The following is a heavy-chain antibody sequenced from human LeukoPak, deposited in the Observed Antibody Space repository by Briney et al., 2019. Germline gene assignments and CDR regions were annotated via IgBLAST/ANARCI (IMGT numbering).Heavy chain of an antibody. CDR2: IWYDGSNK. Sequence: GGSLRLSCAASGFTFSNYGMHWVRQAPGKGLEWVALIWYDGSNKYYADSVKGRFTISRDNSKNILYLQMNSLRAEDTAVYYCAGSYYNVFDYWGQGTLVTVSS. CDR3: AGSYYNVFDY. D-gene: IGHD3-10*01. CDR1: GFTFSNYG. V-gene: IGHV3-33*01. J-gene: IGHJ4*02.